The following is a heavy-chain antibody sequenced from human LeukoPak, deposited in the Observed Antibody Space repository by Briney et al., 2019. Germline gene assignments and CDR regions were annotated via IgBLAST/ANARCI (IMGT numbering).Heavy chain of an antibody. Sequence: GGSLRLSCAASGFTFSSYSMNWVRQAPGKGLEWVSSISSSSSYIYYADSVKGRSTISRDNAKNSLYLQMNSLRAEDTAVYYCARARITMVRGGYYGMDVWGQGTTVTVSS. CDR1: GFTFSSYS. J-gene: IGHJ6*02. CDR2: ISSSSSYI. D-gene: IGHD3-10*01. CDR3: ARARITMVRGGYYGMDV. V-gene: IGHV3-21*01.